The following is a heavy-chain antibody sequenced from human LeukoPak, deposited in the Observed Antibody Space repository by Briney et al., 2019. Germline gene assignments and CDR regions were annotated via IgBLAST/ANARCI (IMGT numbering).Heavy chain of an antibody. CDR3: ARAGYSYGIDAFDI. D-gene: IGHD5-18*01. J-gene: IGHJ3*02. Sequence: SETLSLTCNVSGGSISSYSWSWIWQPPGKGLDWIGYIYDSGYTKYNPSLKSRVAISRDPSDYQFSLKLSSVTAADTAVYYCARAGYSYGIDAFDIWGQGALVTVSS. CDR1: GGSISSYS. CDR2: IYDSGYT. V-gene: IGHV4-59*13.